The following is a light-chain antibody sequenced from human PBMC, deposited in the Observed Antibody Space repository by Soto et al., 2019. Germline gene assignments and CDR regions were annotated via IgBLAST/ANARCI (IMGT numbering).Light chain of an antibody. J-gene: IGKJ1*01. V-gene: IGKV3-20*01. CDR1: QSVSSSY. CDR2: GAS. CDR3: HQYGGSPRT. Sequence: EIVLTQSPGTLSLSPGERATLSCRASQSVSSSYLAWYQQKPGQAPRLLIYGASSRATGIPDRFSGSGSETDFTLTISRLEPEDFAVYYCHQYGGSPRTLGQGTKVDIK.